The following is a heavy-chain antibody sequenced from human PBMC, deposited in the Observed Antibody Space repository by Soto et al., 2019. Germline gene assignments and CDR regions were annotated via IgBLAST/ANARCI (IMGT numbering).Heavy chain of an antibody. CDR3: ARSESSGYYAFDI. CDR1: GYTFTSSG. J-gene: IGHJ3*02. V-gene: IGHV1-18*01. D-gene: IGHD3-22*01. Sequence: ASVKVSCKASGYTFTSSGISWVRQAPGQGLEWMGWISAYNGNTNDAQKLQGRVTMTTDTSTSTAYMELRSLRSDDTAVYYCARSESSGYYAFDIWGQGTMVTVSS. CDR2: ISAYNGNT.